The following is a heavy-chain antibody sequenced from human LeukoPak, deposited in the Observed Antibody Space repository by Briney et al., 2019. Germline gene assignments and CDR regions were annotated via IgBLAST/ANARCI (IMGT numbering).Heavy chain of an antibody. J-gene: IGHJ4*02. CDR2: IYYSGST. D-gene: IGHD2/OR15-2a*01. V-gene: IGHV4-39*07. Sequence: SETLSLTCTVAGGSIRSSSYYWGWIRQPPGKGLEWIGSIYYSGSTYYNPSLKSRVTISVDTSKNQFSLKLSSVTAADTAVYYCARVGYYRYYFDYWGQGTLVTVSS. CDR1: GGSIRSSSYY. CDR3: ARVGYYRYYFDY.